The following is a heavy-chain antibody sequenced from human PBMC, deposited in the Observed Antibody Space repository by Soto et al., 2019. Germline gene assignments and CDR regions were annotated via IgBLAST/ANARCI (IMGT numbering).Heavy chain of an antibody. CDR1: GYTFTSYD. V-gene: IGHV1-8*01. Sequence: QVQLVQSGAEVKKPGASVKVSCKASGYTFTSYDINWVRQATGQGLEWMGWMNPNSGNTGYAQKFQGRVTMTRTTSISTAYMELSSLRSEDTAVYYCASSPTTEDAFDIWGQGTMVTVSS. J-gene: IGHJ3*02. CDR3: ASSPTTEDAFDI. D-gene: IGHD1-26*01. CDR2: MNPNSGNT.